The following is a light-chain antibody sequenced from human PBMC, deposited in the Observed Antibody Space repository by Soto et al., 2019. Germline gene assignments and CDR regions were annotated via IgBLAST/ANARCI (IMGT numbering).Light chain of an antibody. Sequence: EIVLTQSPGSLSLSPGERATLSCRASQSVSSTFFAWYQQRPGQAPRLLMYGASSRATGIPERFSGSGSGTDCTLTIGRLEPEDFAGYYCQQFDSSVTFGQGTKVEIK. V-gene: IGKV3-20*01. CDR3: QQFDSSVT. J-gene: IGKJ1*01. CDR1: QSVSSTF. CDR2: GAS.